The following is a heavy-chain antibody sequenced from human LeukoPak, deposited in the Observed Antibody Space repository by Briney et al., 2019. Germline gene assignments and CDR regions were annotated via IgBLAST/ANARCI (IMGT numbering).Heavy chain of an antibody. J-gene: IGHJ4*02. V-gene: IGHV4-39*01. Sequence: NASETLSLTCTVSGGSISSSSHYWGWIRQPPGKGLEWIGSIYYSGSTYYNPSLKSRLTISVDTSKNQFSLKLSTVTAADTAVYYCARHGDTTGYYPGYFDYWGQGTLVTVSS. CDR1: GGSISSSSHY. CDR3: ARHGDTTGYYPGYFDY. D-gene: IGHD3-22*01. CDR2: IYYSGST.